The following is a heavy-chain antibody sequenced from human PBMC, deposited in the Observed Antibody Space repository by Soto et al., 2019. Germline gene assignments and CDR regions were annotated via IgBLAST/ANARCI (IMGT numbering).Heavy chain of an antibody. Sequence: SETLSLTFAIYGISFRWYYWNWVRPPPGKGLEWIGEINHSGSTNYNPSLKKRVTLPVDTSKNQFSLKLSSVTAADTAGYYFSRGKDFWSGYYWKGKQHYFDNWGQGTMVTVSS. CDR2: INHSGST. V-gene: IGHV4-34*01. CDR1: GISFRWYY. CDR3: SRGKDFWSGYYWKGKQHYFDN. D-gene: IGHD3-3*01. J-gene: IGHJ4*02.